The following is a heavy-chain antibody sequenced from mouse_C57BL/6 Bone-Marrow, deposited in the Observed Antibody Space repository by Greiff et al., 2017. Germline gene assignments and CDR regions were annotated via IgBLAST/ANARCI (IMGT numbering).Heavy chain of an antibody. J-gene: IGHJ2*01. D-gene: IGHD1-1*02. CDR1: GFTFSSYA. V-gene: IGHV5-4*01. Sequence: EVTLMESGGGLVKPGGSLKLSCAASGFTFSSYAMSWVRQTPEKRLEWVATISDGGSYTYYPDNVKGRFTISRDNAKNNLYLQMSHLKSEDTAMYYCARDYGYWGQGTTLTVSS. CDR3: ARDYGY. CDR2: ISDGGSYT.